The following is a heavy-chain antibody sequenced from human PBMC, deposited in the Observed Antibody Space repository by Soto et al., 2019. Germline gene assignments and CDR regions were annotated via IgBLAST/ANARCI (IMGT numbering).Heavy chain of an antibody. CDR3: ARSRVRGRGAFDI. V-gene: IGHV4-30-2*01. J-gene: IGHJ3*02. CDR1: GGSISSGGYS. Sequence: SETLSLTCAVSGGSISSGGYSWSWIRQPPGKGLEWIGYIYHSGSTYYNPSLKSRVTISVDRSKNQFSLKLSSVTAADTAVYYCARSRVRGRGAFDIWGQGTMVTVSS. D-gene: IGHD3-16*01. CDR2: IYHSGST.